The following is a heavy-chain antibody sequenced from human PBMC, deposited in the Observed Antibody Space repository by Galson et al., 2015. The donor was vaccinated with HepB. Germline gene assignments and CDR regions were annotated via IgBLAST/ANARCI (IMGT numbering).Heavy chain of an antibody. D-gene: IGHD3-9*01. CDR3: ARGDYDILTMDV. CDR1: GFTFSNAW. V-gene: IGHV3-11*06. CDR2: ISGTSTYV. J-gene: IGHJ6*02. Sequence: SLRLSCAASGFTFSNAWMSWVRQAPGKGLQLISYISGTSTYVDYADSVVGRFTISRDNANNSVFLQMNNLRADDTGVYYCARGDYDILTMDVWGQGTTVIVSS.